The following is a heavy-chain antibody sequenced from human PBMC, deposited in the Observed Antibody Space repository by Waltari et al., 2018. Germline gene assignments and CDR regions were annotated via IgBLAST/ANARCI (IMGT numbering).Heavy chain of an antibody. D-gene: IGHD5-18*01. J-gene: IGHJ4*02. CDR1: GYTLTELS. Sequence: QVQLVQSGAEVKKPGASVKVSCKVSGYTLTELSMHWVRQAPGKGLEWMGGVDPEDGESGVDEKCQARVTRAEDKPTEAAGMWLGSLGFEDTAVYYCATETAMVIAAFDHWGQGTLVTVSS. CDR2: VDPEDGES. V-gene: IGHV1-24*01. CDR3: ATETAMVIAAFDH.